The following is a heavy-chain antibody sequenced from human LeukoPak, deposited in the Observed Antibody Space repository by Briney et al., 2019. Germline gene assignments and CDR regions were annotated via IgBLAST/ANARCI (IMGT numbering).Heavy chain of an antibody. Sequence: PGGSLRLSCAASGFTFSSYAMSWVRQAPGKGLEWVSAISGSGGSTYYADSVKGRFTISRDNSKNTLYLQMNSLRAEDTAVYYCANRYCSGGSCYSAGLYFDYWAQGTLVTVSS. CDR2: ISGSGGST. J-gene: IGHJ4*02. CDR1: GFTFSSYA. V-gene: IGHV3-23*01. CDR3: ANRYCSGGSCYSAGLYFDY. D-gene: IGHD2-15*01.